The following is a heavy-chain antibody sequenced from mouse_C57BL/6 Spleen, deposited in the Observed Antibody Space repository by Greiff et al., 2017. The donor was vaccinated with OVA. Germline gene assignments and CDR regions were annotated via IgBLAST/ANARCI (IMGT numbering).Heavy chain of an antibody. Sequence: VQLQQSGPELVKPGASVKISCKASGYTFTDYYMNWVKQSHGKSLEWIGDINPNNGGTSYNQKFKGKATLTVDKSSSTAYMELRSLTSEDSAVYYCAGGNGYWGQGTTLTVSS. CDR1: GYTFTDYY. V-gene: IGHV1-26*01. D-gene: IGHD2-1*01. CDR3: AGGNGY. CDR2: INPNNGGT. J-gene: IGHJ2*01.